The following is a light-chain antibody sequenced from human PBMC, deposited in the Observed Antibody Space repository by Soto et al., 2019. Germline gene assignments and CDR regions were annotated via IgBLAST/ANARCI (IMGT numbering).Light chain of an antibody. CDR2: DVS. J-gene: IGLJ1*01. CDR1: GSDFGAYNY. Sequence: QSALTQPASVSGSPGQSITISCSGTGSDFGAYNYVSWYQQHPAKASKLMIYDVSNRPSGVSYRFSGSKSGNTASLTISGLQAEDEADYYCYSYTSSSTYGFGSGTKVTVL. V-gene: IGLV2-14*01. CDR3: YSYTSSSTYG.